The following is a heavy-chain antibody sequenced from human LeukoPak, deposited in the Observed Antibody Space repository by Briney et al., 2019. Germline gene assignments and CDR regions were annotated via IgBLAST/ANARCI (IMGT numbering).Heavy chain of an antibody. CDR1: GFTFSSYA. CDR3: AKDGRAYYYDSSGYYLDYFDY. CDR2: ISGSGGST. D-gene: IGHD3-22*01. J-gene: IGHJ4*02. Sequence: GGSLRVSCVASGFTFSSYAMSWVRQAPGNGLEWVSAISGSGGSTYYADSVKGRFTISRDNSKNTLYLQMNSLRAEDTAVYYCAKDGRAYYYDSSGYYLDYFDYWGQGTLVTVSS. V-gene: IGHV3-23*01.